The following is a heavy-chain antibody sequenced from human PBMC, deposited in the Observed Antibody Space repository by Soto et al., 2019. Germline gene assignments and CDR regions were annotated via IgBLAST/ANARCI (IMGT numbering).Heavy chain of an antibody. CDR2: LNSVSSTI. J-gene: IGHJ4*02. CDR1: GFTFSSYS. D-gene: IGHD2-15*01. CDR3: ARDATSCSGGSCFDF. V-gene: IGHV3-48*02. Sequence: EVQLVESGGGLVQPGGSLRLSCAASGFTFSSYSMNWVRQAPGKGREWVSYLNSVSSTIYYEDSVKGRFTISRDNAKNSLYLQMNSLRDEDTAVYYCARDATSCSGGSCFDFWGQGTLVTVSS.